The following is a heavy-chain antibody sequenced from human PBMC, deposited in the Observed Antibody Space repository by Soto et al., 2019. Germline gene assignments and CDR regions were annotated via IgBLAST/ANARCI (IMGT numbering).Heavy chain of an antibody. CDR3: ARLRGLEEVGFDA. Sequence: GGSLRLSCAASGFTFNSYSMNWVRQAPGEGLEWISYISSTSATIYCADSVQGRFTVSRDNARHSLFLQMSGLRDDNTAVYYCARLRGLEEVGFDAGGRG. J-gene: IGHJ2*01. V-gene: IGHV3-48*02. CDR1: GFTFNSYS. D-gene: IGHD3-10*01. CDR2: ISSTSATI.